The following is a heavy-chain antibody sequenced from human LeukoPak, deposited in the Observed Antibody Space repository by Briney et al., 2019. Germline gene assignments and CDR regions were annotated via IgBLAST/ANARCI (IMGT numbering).Heavy chain of an antibody. D-gene: IGHD3-10*02. CDR1: GFSFSAYG. J-gene: IGHJ6*04. V-gene: IGHV3-30*02. Sequence: GGSLRLSCAASGFSFSAYGMHWVRQAPGKGLEWVSFIQYDGSIKLYGDAVKGRFFISRDNAKNSLYLQMNSLRAEDTAVYYCAELGITMIGGVWGKGTTVTISS. CDR3: AELGITMIGGV. CDR2: IQYDGSIK.